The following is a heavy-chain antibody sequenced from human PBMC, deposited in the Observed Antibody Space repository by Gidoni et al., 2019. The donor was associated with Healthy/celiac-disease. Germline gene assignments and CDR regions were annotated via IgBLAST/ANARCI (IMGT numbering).Heavy chain of an antibody. Sequence: QVQLQESGPGLVKPSETLSLTCTVSGGPFSSYNWSWIRQPAGKGLEWIGRIYTSGSTNYTPSLRNRVNMSVDTSKNQFSLKLSSVNAADTAVYYYARAMYYYDSSGYYNYFDYWGQGTLVTVSS. CDR1: GGPFSSYN. CDR2: IYTSGST. J-gene: IGHJ4*02. CDR3: ARAMYYYDSSGYYNYFDY. D-gene: IGHD3-22*01. V-gene: IGHV4-4*07.